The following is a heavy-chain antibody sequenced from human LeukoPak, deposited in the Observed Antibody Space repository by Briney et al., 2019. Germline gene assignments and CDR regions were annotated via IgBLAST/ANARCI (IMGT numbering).Heavy chain of an antibody. D-gene: IGHD3-3*01. J-gene: IGHJ6*02. CDR2: IWYDGSNK. CDR1: GFTFSSYG. CDR3: ARDVTYYDFWSGYYTRYYYYGMDV. V-gene: IGHV3-33*01. Sequence: GGSLRLSCAASGFTFSSYGMHWVRQAPGKGLEWVAVIWYDGSNKYYADSVKGRFTISRDNSKNTLYLQMNSLRAEDTAVYYCARDVTYYDFWSGYYTRYYYYGMDVWGQGTTVTVSS.